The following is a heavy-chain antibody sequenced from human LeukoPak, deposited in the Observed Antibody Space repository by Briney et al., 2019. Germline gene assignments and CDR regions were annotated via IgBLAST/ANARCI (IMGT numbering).Heavy chain of an antibody. CDR1: GYTFTTYN. Sequence: ASVKVSCKASGYTFTTYNINWVRQAPGQGLEWMGWISGYNGNTNYAQKLQGRVTMTTDTSTSTAYMELRSLKSDDTAVYYCARDSGYNSRVWDYWGQGTLVTVSS. J-gene: IGHJ4*02. CDR2: ISGYNGNT. CDR3: ARDSGYNSRVWDY. V-gene: IGHV1-18*01. D-gene: IGHD5-12*01.